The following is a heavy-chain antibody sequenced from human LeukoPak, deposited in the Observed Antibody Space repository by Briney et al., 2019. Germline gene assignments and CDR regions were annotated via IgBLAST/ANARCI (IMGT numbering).Heavy chain of an antibody. Sequence: ASVKVSCKASGYIFTDYYMHWVRQAPGQGLEWMGWINPSSGGTKYARKFQGRVTMTRDTPISTAYMELSRLTSDDTAVYYCAREGARWFGEPPSSPKDWFDPWGQGTLVIVSS. V-gene: IGHV1-2*02. CDR3: AREGARWFGEPPSSPKDWFDP. CDR1: GYIFTDYY. D-gene: IGHD3-10*01. CDR2: INPSSGGT. J-gene: IGHJ5*02.